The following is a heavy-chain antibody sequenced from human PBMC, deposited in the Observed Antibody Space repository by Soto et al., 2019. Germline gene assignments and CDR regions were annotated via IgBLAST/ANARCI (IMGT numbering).Heavy chain of an antibody. CDR3: ARDRAYDILTANYYYATDV. V-gene: IGHV3-30-3*01. D-gene: IGHD3-9*01. J-gene: IGHJ6*02. CDR1: GFTFSSYA. Sequence: GGSLRLSCAASGFTFSSYAMHWVRQAPGKGLEWVAVISYDGSNKYYADSVKGRFTISRDNSKNTLYLQMNSLRAEDTAVYYCARDRAYDILTANYYYATDVWGQGTTVTVSS. CDR2: ISYDGSNK.